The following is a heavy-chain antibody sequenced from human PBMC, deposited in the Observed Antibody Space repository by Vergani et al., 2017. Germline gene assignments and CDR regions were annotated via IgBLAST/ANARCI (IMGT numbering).Heavy chain of an antibody. Sequence: EVQLVESGGGLVKPGGSLRLSCAASGFTFSNAWMSWVRQAPGKGLEWVGRIKSKTDGGTTDYAAPVKGRFTISRDDSKNTLYLQMNSLKTEDTAVYYCTTFPGEVPAAKSLRNWFDPWGQGTLVTVSS. J-gene: IGHJ5*02. V-gene: IGHV3-15*01. CDR2: IKSKTDGGTT. CDR3: TTFPGEVPAAKSLRNWFDP. D-gene: IGHD2-2*01. CDR1: GFTFSNAW.